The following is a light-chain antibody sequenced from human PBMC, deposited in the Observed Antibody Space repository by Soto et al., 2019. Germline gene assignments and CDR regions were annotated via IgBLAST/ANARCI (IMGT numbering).Light chain of an antibody. CDR2: DAS. CDR1: QSINSW. CDR3: QQYNSYSPVT. Sequence: DIQMTQSPSTLSASVGDRVTITCRASQSINSWLAWYQRKPGKAPKLLIFDASSLESGVPSRFSGSGSGTEFTLTLSSLQPDDFGTYYCQQYNSYSPVTFGGGTKVEIK. J-gene: IGKJ4*01. V-gene: IGKV1-5*01.